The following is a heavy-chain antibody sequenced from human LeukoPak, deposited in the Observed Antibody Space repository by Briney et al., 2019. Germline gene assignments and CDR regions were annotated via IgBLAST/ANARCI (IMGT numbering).Heavy chain of an antibody. V-gene: IGHV4-39*01. CDR1: GGSIISSDYH. D-gene: IGHD2-15*01. CDR2: ISYSGNT. CDR3: ARHCCSGPAKRVFDI. Sequence: PSEALSLTCTVSGGSIISSDYHWGWVRQPPGKGLEWIGTISYSGNTDYNPSLRSRVTISVDTSNNQFSLRLGSVTAADTAVYHCARHCCSGPAKRVFDIWGQGTMVTVSS. J-gene: IGHJ3*02.